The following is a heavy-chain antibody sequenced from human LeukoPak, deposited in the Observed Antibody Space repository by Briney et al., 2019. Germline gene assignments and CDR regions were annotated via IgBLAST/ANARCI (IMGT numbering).Heavy chain of an antibody. D-gene: IGHD3-16*02. Sequence: ASVKVSCKASGYTFTSYGISWVRQAPGQGLEWMGWISAYNGNTNYAQKLQGRVTMTTDTSTSTAYMELRSLRSDDTAVYYRARDAGYDYVWGSYRSDYWGQGTLITVSS. CDR2: ISAYNGNT. V-gene: IGHV1-18*01. J-gene: IGHJ4*02. CDR3: ARDAGYDYVWGSYRSDY. CDR1: GYTFTSYG.